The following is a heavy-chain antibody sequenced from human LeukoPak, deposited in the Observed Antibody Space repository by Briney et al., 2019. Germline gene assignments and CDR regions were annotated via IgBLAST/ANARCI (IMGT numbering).Heavy chain of an antibody. D-gene: IGHD3-10*01. Sequence: SETLSLTCAVYGGSFSSGSYYWSWIRQPAGKGLEWIGRIFTSGSTKYNPSLKSRVTISVDTSKNQFSLKLSSVTAADTAVYYCAREGKITMVRGVIRYYYMDVWGKGTTVTISS. CDR1: GGSFSSGSYY. CDR2: IFTSGST. V-gene: IGHV4-61*02. CDR3: AREGKITMVRGVIRYYYMDV. J-gene: IGHJ6*03.